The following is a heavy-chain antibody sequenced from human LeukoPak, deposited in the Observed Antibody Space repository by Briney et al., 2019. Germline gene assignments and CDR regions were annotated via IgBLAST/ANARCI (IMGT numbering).Heavy chain of an antibody. CDR1: GGSISSYY. Sequence: NSSETLSLTCTVSGGSISSYYWSWIRQPPGKGLEWIGYIYYSGSTNYNPSLKSRVTISVDTSKNQFSLKLSSVTAADTAVYYCARENTEWGDAFDIWGQGTMVTVSS. V-gene: IGHV4-59*01. CDR2: IYYSGST. D-gene: IGHD1-26*01. J-gene: IGHJ3*02. CDR3: ARENTEWGDAFDI.